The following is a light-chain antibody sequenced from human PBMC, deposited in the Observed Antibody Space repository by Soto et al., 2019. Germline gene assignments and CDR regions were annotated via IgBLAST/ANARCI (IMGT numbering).Light chain of an antibody. J-gene: IGLJ1*01. CDR1: TSDVGGYDF. CDR2: DVN. V-gene: IGLV2-14*01. Sequence: ALTQPASVSGSPGQSITISCTGTTSDVGGYDFVSWYQHHPGKAPKLIIYDVNNRPSGLSNRFSGSKSGNTASLTISGLQTEDEADYYCCSYTSSHTRVFGTGTKVTVL. CDR3: CSYTSSHTRV.